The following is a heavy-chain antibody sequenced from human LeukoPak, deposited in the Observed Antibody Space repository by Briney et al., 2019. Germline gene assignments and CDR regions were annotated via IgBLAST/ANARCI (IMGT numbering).Heavy chain of an antibody. Sequence: PGGSLRLSCAASGFTFSSYGMHWVRQAPGKGLEWVAVISYDGSNKYYADSVKGRFTISRDNSKNTLYLQMNSLRAEDTAVYYCAKEKLDYGDPYYYYYGMDVWGQGTTVTVSS. J-gene: IGHJ6*02. V-gene: IGHV3-30*18. CDR2: ISYDGSNK. D-gene: IGHD4-17*01. CDR3: AKEKLDYGDPYYYYYGMDV. CDR1: GFTFSSYG.